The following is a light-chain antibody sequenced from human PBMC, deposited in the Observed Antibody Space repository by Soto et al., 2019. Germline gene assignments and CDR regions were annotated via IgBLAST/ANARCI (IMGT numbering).Light chain of an antibody. J-gene: IGLJ2*01. V-gene: IGLV1-51*01. Sequence: QSVLTQPPSVSAAPGQKVTISCSGSSSNIGNNYVSWYQQLPGTAPKLLIYDHNKRPSGIPDRFSGSKSGTSATLGITGLQTGDEADYYCGTWDSTLSAVVFGGRTKVTVL. CDR1: SSNIGNNY. CDR3: GTWDSTLSAVV. CDR2: DHN.